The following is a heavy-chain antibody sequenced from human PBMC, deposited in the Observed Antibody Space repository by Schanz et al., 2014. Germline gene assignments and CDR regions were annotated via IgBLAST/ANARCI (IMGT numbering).Heavy chain of an antibody. D-gene: IGHD3-10*01. CDR2: IWYDGSNK. CDR1: GFTFSSYG. CDR3: AKGRFGELSAFDF. J-gene: IGHJ3*01. Sequence: VQLVESGGGVVQPGRSLRLSCAASGFTFSSYGMHWVRQAPGKGLEWVAVIWYDGSNKYYADSVKGRFTISRDNSKNLLYLQMNSLRAEDTAVYYCAKGRFGELSAFDFWGQGTMVTVSS. V-gene: IGHV3-33*06.